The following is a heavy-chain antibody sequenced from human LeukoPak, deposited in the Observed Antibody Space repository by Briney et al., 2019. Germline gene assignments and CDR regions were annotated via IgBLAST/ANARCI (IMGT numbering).Heavy chain of an antibody. CDR3: ARDSEYSSSFAFDI. V-gene: IGHV3-7*01. D-gene: IGHD6-13*01. J-gene: IGHJ3*02. CDR1: GFTFSSHW. Sequence: GGSLRLSCAASGFTFSSHWMTWVRQAPGKGLEWVANINQDGSERYYVDSVKGRFTISRDNAKNSLYLQMNSLGAEDTAVYYCARDSEYSSSFAFDIWGQGTMVTVSS. CDR2: INQDGSER.